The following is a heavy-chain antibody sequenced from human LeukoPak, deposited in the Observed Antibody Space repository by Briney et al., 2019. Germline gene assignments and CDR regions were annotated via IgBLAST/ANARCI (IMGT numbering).Heavy chain of an antibody. Sequence: ASVKVSCKASGYTFTTYDINWVRQATGQGLEWMGWMNPNSGNTGYAQKFQGRVTMTRNTSITTAYMELSSLRSEDTAVYYCAREWWGYCSSTSCHGNDYWGQGTLVTVSS. D-gene: IGHD2-2*01. CDR3: AREWWGYCSSTSCHGNDY. V-gene: IGHV1-8*01. CDR1: GYTFTTYD. J-gene: IGHJ4*02. CDR2: MNPNSGNT.